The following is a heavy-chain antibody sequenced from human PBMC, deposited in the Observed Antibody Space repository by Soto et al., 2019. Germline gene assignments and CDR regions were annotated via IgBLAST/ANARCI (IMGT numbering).Heavy chain of an antibody. CDR2: IESGGST. CDR3: AKDLGPLRILHYYFYGLDV. J-gene: IGHJ6*02. Sequence: VGSLRLSCNASGFTVSSTYMSWVRHSPGMGLEWVAVIESGGSTHYADSVKGRFTISRDIPKNMIYLQLHTLRAEDTAVYYCAKDLGPLRILHYYFYGLDVWGQATTVSVSS. V-gene: IGHV3-53*01. CDR1: GFTVSSTY. D-gene: IGHD2-15*01.